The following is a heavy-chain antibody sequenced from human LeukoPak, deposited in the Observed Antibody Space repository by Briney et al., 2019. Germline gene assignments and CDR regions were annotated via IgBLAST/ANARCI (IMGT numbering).Heavy chain of an antibody. D-gene: IGHD5-24*01. Sequence: PGGSPRLSCAASGFTFSSYSVIWARQAPGKGLEWVSYVSSSGTTTYYADSVKGRFTISRDNGKNLVSLQMNSLRDEDTAVYYCARADRDGNKRFLDWGQGTLVTVSS. CDR1: GFTFSSYS. J-gene: IGHJ4*02. CDR3: ARADRDGNKRFLD. V-gene: IGHV3-48*02. CDR2: VSSSGTTT.